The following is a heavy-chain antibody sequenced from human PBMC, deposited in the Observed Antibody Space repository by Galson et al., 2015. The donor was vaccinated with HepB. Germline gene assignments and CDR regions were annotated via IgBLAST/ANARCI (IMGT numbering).Heavy chain of an antibody. CDR1: GFTFSSYA. J-gene: IGHJ4*02. Sequence: SLRLSCAASGFTFSSYAMHWVRQAPGKGLEWVAVISYDGSNKYYADSVKGRFTISRDNSKNTLYLQMNSLRAEDTAVYYCARVGRGSYYSWWGQGTLVIVSS. CDR3: ARVGRGSYYSW. CDR2: ISYDGSNK. V-gene: IGHV3-30-3*01. D-gene: IGHD2-21*02.